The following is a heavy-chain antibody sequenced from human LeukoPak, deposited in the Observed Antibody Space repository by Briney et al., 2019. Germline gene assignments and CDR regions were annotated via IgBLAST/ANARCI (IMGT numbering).Heavy chain of an antibody. V-gene: IGHV3-21*01. J-gene: IGHJ6*02. CDR3: ARAFGSIVGALYYYYGMDV. Sequence: PGGSLRLSCAASGFTFSSYSMNWVRQAPGKGLEWVSSISSSSSYIYYADSVEGRFTISRDNAKNSLYLKMNSLRAEDTAVYYCARAFGSIVGALYYYYGMDVWGQGTTVTVSS. CDR1: GFTFSSYS. CDR2: ISSSSSYI. D-gene: IGHD1-26*01.